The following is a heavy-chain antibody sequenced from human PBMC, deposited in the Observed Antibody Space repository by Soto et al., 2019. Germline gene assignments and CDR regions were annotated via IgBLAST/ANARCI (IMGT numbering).Heavy chain of an antibody. V-gene: IGHV3-30*01. CDR2: ISYDGSEK. CDR1: GFTFTTYA. J-gene: IGHJ4*02. Sequence: GGSLRLSCATSGFTFTTYAMHWARQTPGKGLQWVAVISYDGSEKYYADSVKGRFSISRDNSKSTLYLQLNSLRVEDTAVYYCVKDLGYGNGFLRDYWGQGTLVTAPQ. CDR3: VKDLGYGNGFLRDY. D-gene: IGHD6-25*01.